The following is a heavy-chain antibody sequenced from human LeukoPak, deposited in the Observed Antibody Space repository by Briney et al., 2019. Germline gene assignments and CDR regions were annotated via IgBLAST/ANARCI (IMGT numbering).Heavy chain of an antibody. V-gene: IGHV1-2*02. D-gene: IGHD6-13*01. CDR1: GYTFTGYY. CDR3: ARSLRYSSSLYYYYYYMDV. CDR2: INPNSGGT. Sequence: ASVKVSCKASGYTFTGYYMHWVRQAPGQGLEWMGWINPNSGGTNYAQKFRGRVTMTRDTSISTAYMELSRLRSDDTAVYYCARSLRYSSSLYYYYYYMDVWGKGTTVTVSS. J-gene: IGHJ6*03.